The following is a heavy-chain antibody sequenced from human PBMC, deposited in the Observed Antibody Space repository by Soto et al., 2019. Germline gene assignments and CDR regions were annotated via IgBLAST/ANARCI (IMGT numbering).Heavy chain of an antibody. CDR3: ARGGRGSGLYFLYYFDL. CDR1: AGSLSNYY. CDR2: IYHTGST. V-gene: IGHV4-59*01. Sequence: SETLSLTCSVSAGSLSNYYWTWIRQSPGKGLEWIGEIYHTGSTKYNPSLKSRVAISVDMSKNQFSLTLNSVTPADTAVYYCARGGRGSGLYFLYYFDLWGQGTLVTVPS. D-gene: IGHD6-19*01. J-gene: IGHJ4*02.